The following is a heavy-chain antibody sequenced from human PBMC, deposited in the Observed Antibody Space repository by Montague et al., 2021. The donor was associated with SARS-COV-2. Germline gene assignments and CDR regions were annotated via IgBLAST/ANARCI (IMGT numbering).Heavy chain of an antibody. D-gene: IGHD4-23*01. CDR2: IYHNGST. J-gene: IGHJ6*02. CDR3: ARGGGNSADNYSYTMDV. CDR1: GGSISSYY. V-gene: IGHV4-59*01. Sequence: SETLSLTCTVSGGSISSYYWTWIRQPPGEGLESIGYIYHNGSTKYNPSLKSRVTISVDTSKNQSSLKLSSVSVADTAVYYCARGGGNSADNYSYTMDVWGQGTTVTVSS.